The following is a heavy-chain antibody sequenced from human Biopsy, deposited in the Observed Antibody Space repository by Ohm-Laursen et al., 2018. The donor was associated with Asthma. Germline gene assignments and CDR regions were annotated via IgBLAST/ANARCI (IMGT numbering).Heavy chain of an antibody. J-gene: IGHJ4*02. V-gene: IGHV4-59*07. CDR2: VYYSGST. CDR3: ARGVDRVTGLLDHFDS. Sequence: SDTLSLTCTVSGGSINNFYWSWIRQPPGKGLESIGHVYYSGSTNYNPSLKSRVTISIDASKNQFSLKLTSVTAADTAAHYCARGVDRVTGLLDHFDSWGQGTLVTVSS. D-gene: IGHD2-21*02. CDR1: GGSINNFY.